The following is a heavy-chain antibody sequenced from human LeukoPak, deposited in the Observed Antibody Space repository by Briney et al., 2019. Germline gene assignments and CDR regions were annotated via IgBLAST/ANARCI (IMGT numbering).Heavy chain of an antibody. J-gene: IGHJ3*02. Sequence: GGSLRLSCAPSGFTFSTYGMHWVRQAPGKGLEWVAVIANDGRNRYYVDSVKGRFTISRDNSKNTLYPQMNSLRAEDTAVYYCAKEFRTGGDDAFDIWGQGTMVTVSS. CDR3: AKEFRTGGDDAFDI. V-gene: IGHV3-30*18. CDR1: GFTFSTYG. D-gene: IGHD3-16*01. CDR2: IANDGRNR.